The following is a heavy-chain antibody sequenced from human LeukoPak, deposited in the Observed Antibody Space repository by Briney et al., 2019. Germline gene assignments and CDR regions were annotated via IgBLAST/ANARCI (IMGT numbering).Heavy chain of an antibody. CDR3: ARQGRIVGSTRDAFDI. J-gene: IGHJ3*02. Sequence: GGFLRLPCAASGFTFHNNGMSWVRQAPGKGLEWVSAISGSSRSTYHAESVKGRFTISRDNSKNTLFLQMTSLRPEDTAVYYCARQGRIVGSTRDAFDIWGQGTMVTVSS. CDR1: GFTFHNNG. D-gene: IGHD1-26*01. CDR2: ISGSSRST. V-gene: IGHV3-23*01.